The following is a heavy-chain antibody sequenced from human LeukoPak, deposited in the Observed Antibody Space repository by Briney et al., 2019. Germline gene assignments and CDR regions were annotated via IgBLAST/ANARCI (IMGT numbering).Heavy chain of an antibody. CDR2: IGSSSSYI. J-gene: IGHJ1*01. V-gene: IGHV3-21*01. CDR1: GFTLRSHM. D-gene: IGHD6-25*01. Sequence: KPGGSLRLSCALSGFTLRSHMMLCLRQAPGKGLEWVSSIGSSSSYIYYAGSVRGRFPISRDNAKNSLYLQMNSLRAEDTAVYYCARAPVEYISAKFKYSQYLRQGTLVTVSS. CDR3: ARAPVEYISAKFKYSQY.